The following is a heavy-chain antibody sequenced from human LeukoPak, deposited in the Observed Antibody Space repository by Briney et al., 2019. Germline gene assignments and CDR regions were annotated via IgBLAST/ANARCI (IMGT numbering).Heavy chain of an antibody. J-gene: IGHJ3*02. Sequence: SETLTLTCADSGGSSSSGGYSWSWIRQPPGKGLEWIGYIYHSGSTYYNPSLKSRVTISVDRSKNQFSLKLSSVTAADTAVYYCARDSGYPIWGQGTMVTVSS. CDR2: IYHSGST. V-gene: IGHV4-30-2*01. CDR1: GGSSSSGGYS. D-gene: IGHD6-25*01. CDR3: ARDSGYPI.